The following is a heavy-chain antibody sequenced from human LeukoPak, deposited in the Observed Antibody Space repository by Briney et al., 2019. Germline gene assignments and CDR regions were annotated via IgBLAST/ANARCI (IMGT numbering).Heavy chain of an antibody. CDR1: GYSFTRFG. Sequence: ASVKVSCKASGYSFTRFGITWVRQAPGQGLEWMGWISALYGHTNYAQKFQGRVTMTTDTSTSTAYMALRSLRSDDTAVYYCARDFYHGHCAGLSCFLLDSWGQGALVIVSS. J-gene: IGHJ4*02. V-gene: IGHV1-18*04. CDR3: ARDFYHGHCAGLSCFLLDS. CDR2: ISALYGHT. D-gene: IGHD2-8*02.